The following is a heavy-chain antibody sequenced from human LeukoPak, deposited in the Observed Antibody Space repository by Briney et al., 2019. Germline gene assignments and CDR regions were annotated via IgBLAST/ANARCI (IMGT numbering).Heavy chain of an antibody. Sequence: GASVKVSCKASGYTFTGYYMHWVRQAPGQGLEWMGWINPNSGATNYAQKFQGRVTMTRDTSISTAYMELSRLRSEDTAVYYCASGERVVTAIPGYYFDYWGQGTLVTVSS. CDR2: INPNSGAT. J-gene: IGHJ4*02. V-gene: IGHV1-2*02. CDR3: ASGERVVTAIPGYYFDY. D-gene: IGHD2-21*02. CDR1: GYTFTGYY.